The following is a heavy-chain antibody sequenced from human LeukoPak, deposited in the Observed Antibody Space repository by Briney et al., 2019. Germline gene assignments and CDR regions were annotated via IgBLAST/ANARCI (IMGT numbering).Heavy chain of an antibody. J-gene: IGHJ6*03. V-gene: IGHV4-34*01. Sequence: SETLSLTCAVYGGSFSGYYWSWLRQPPGKGLEWIGEIDHSGSTNYNPSLKSRVTISVDTSKNQFSLKLSSVTAADTAVYYCARLHRGAMVRGLSHCYYMDVWGKGTTVTISS. D-gene: IGHD3-10*01. CDR2: IDHSGST. CDR1: GGSFSGYY. CDR3: ARLHRGAMVRGLSHCYYMDV.